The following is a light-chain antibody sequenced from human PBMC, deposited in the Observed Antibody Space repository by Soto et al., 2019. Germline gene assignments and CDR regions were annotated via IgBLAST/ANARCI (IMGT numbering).Light chain of an antibody. CDR3: AAWDDSLNGYV. V-gene: IGLV1-44*01. Sequence: QSVLTQPPSASGTPGQRVTISCSGSRSNIGSNTVNWYQQLPGTAPKLLIYSNNQRPSGVPDRFSGSKSGTSASLAISGLQSDDEADYYCAAWDDSLNGYVFGTGTKVTVL. J-gene: IGLJ1*01. CDR1: RSNIGSNT. CDR2: SNN.